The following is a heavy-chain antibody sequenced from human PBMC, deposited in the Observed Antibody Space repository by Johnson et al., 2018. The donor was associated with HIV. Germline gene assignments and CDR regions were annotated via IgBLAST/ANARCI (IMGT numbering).Heavy chain of an antibody. V-gene: IGHV3-66*01. CDR1: GFTVSSNY. CDR2: IYSGGST. J-gene: IGHJ3*01. CDR3: AQLLQVKVFDV. Sequence: VQLVESGGALVQPGGSLRLSCAASGFTVSSNYMSWVRQAPGKGLEWVSVIYSGGSTYYADSVKGRFTISRDDSKNTVYLQMNSLRAEDTAVYYCAQLLQVKVFDVWGQGTMVTVSS. D-gene: IGHD1-26*01.